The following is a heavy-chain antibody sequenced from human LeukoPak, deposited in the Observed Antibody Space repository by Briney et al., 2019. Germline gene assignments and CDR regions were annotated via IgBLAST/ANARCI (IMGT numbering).Heavy chain of an antibody. V-gene: IGHV3-20*04. J-gene: IGHJ4*02. CDR2: INWNGGST. CDR1: GFTFSSYW. CDR3: ARDFSIAARFFDY. D-gene: IGHD6-6*01. Sequence: GGSLRLSCAASGFTFSSYWMSWVRQAPGKGLEWVSGINWNGGSTGYADSVKGRFTISRDNAKNSLYLQMNSLRAEDTALYYCARDFSIAARFFDYWGQGTLVTVSS.